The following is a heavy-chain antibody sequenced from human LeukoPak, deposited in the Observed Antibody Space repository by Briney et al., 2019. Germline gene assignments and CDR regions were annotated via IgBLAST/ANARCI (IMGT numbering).Heavy chain of an antibody. J-gene: IGHJ4*02. CDR1: GGTFSSYA. CDR2: IIPIFGTA. CDR3: ARALSGGSYFDALDY. Sequence: SVKVSCKASGGTFSSYAISWVRQAPGQGLEWMGGIIPIFGTANYAQKFQGRVTITADESTSTAHMGLSSLRSEDTAVYYCARALSGGSYFDALDYWGQGTLVTVSS. V-gene: IGHV1-69*13. D-gene: IGHD2-15*01.